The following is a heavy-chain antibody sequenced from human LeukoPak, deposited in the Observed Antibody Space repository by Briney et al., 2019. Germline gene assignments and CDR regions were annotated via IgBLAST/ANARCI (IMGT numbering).Heavy chain of an antibody. V-gene: IGHV4-59*11. J-gene: IGHJ6*03. CDR1: GGSISSHY. CDR3: ARAAAGWYYCYYMDV. Sequence: SETLSLTCTVSGGSISSHYWSWIRQPPGKGLEWIGYIYYGGSTNYNPSLKSRVTISVDTSKNQFSLKLSSVTAADTAVYYCARAAAGWYYCYYMDVWGKGTTVTVSS. D-gene: IGHD6-13*01. CDR2: IYYGGST.